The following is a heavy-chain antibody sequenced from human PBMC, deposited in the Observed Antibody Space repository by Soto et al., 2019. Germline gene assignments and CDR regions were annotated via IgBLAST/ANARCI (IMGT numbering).Heavy chain of an antibody. CDR1: GFTFSSYA. CDR3: AKAITMIVVVPGFDY. Sequence: LRLSCAASGFTFSSYAMSWVRQAPGKGLEWVSAISGSGGSTYYADSVKGRFAISRDNSKNTLYLQMNSLRAEDTAVYYCAKAITMIVVVPGFDYWGQGTLVTVSS. CDR2: ISGSGGST. V-gene: IGHV3-23*01. D-gene: IGHD3-22*01. J-gene: IGHJ4*02.